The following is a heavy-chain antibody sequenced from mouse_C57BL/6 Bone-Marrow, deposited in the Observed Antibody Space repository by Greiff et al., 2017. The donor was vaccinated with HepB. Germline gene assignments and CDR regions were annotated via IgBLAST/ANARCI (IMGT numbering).Heavy chain of an antibody. Sequence: EVKLMESGPGLVKPSQSLSLTCSVTGYSITSGYYWNWIRQFPGNKLEWMGYISYDGSNNYNPSLKNRISITRDTSKNQFFLKLNSVTTEDTATYYCASIYYGSSYPYYFDYWGQGTTLTVSS. V-gene: IGHV3-6*01. CDR3: ASIYYGSSYPYYFDY. CDR1: GYSITSGYY. D-gene: IGHD1-1*01. J-gene: IGHJ2*01. CDR2: ISYDGSN.